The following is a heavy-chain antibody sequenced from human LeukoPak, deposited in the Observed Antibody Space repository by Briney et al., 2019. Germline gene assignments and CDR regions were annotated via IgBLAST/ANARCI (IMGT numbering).Heavy chain of an antibody. V-gene: IGHV3-21*01. CDR3: GRVFGGVLRYFVWSGGDAFDF. D-gene: IGHD3-9*01. CDR1: GFTFSSYS. Sequence: GGSLRLSCAASGFTFSSYSMNWVRQAPGKGLEWVSSISSSSSYIYYADSVKGRFTISRDNAKNSLYLQMNSLRAEDPAVYYCGRVFGGVLRYFVWSGGDAFDFWGQGTKVTVCS. CDR2: ISSSSSYI. J-gene: IGHJ3*01.